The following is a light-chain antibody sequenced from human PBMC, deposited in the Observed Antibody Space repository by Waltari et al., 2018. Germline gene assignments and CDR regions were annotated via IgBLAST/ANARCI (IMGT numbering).Light chain of an antibody. CDR1: SFNIGSNS. Sequence: QSVLTQPPSASGTPGQRVPISCSGSSFNIGSNSVHWYQQLPGTAPKLLMYGNNPRPSGVPDRFAGSKSGTSASLAISGLRSEDEAIYYCATWDDSLGGLWVFGGGTKVTVL. CDR2: GNN. V-gene: IGLV1-47*01. CDR3: ATWDDSLGGLWV. J-gene: IGLJ3*02.